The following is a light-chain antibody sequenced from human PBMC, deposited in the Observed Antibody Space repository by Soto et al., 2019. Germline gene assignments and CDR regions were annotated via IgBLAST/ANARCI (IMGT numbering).Light chain of an antibody. CDR2: AAS. CDR1: QDINVY. V-gene: IGKV1-39*01. CDR3: QHGYVAPYS. Sequence: DSQTTQSPSCVSASIADTFTITCRASQDINVYLNWYQQKPGEVPKLLIYAASTLHSGVPSRFTGSGSETDFTLTITSLQPEDFATYYCQHGYVAPYSFGQGTKVDIK. J-gene: IGKJ2*03.